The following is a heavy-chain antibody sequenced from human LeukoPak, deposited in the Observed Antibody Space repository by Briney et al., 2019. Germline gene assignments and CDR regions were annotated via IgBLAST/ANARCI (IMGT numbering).Heavy chain of an antibody. CDR1: GFTFSSYG. D-gene: IGHD4-23*01. J-gene: IGHJ1*01. CDR2: ISYDGSNK. CDR3: ARDRATAVTPGYFQH. Sequence: GGSLRLSCAASGFTFSSYGMHWVRQAPGKGLEWVAVISYDGSNKYYADSVKGRFTVSRDNSENTLYLQMNGLRAEDTAVYYCARDRATAVTPGYFQHWGQGTLVTVSS. V-gene: IGHV3-30*03.